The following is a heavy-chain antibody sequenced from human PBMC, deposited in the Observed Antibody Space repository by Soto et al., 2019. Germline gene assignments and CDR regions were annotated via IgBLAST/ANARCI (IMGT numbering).Heavy chain of an antibody. Sequence: LSGGSLRLSCAASGFTFSSYWMHWVRQAPGKGLVWVSRINSDGSTTRYADSVKGRFTISRDNAKNSLYLQMNSLRAADTAVYYCARERVAHFDYWGQGTLATVSS. CDR1: GFTFSSYW. J-gene: IGHJ4*02. CDR2: INSDGSTT. V-gene: IGHV3-74*01. D-gene: IGHD2-15*01. CDR3: ARERVAHFDY.